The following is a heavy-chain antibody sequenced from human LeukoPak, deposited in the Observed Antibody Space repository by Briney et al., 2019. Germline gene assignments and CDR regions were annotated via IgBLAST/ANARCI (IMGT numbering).Heavy chain of an antibody. D-gene: IGHD3-22*01. J-gene: IGHJ4*02. CDR1: GYTFADYT. Sequence: ASVKVSCTASGYTFADYTMHWLRQAPGQRLDWMGWINGGSGNTKYSPEFQGRVTITRDTSASTAYMELSSLRSEDTAVYYCANPRYDSSGYYYVDWGQGTLVTVSS. V-gene: IGHV1-3*01. CDR2: INGGSGNT. CDR3: ANPRYDSSGYYYVD.